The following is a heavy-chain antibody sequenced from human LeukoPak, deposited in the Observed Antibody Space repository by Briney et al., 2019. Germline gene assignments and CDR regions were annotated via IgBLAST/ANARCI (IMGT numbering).Heavy chain of an antibody. J-gene: IGHJ3*02. CDR1: GFSFSSYS. CDR3: AREPDYYDSRGDAFDI. Sequence: GGSLRLSCAASGFSFSSYSMNWVRHAPGKGLVWVARINTDGSTRNYADSVKRRFTISRDSAKSTLNLQMNSLRAEDTAVYYCAREPDYYDSRGDAFDIWGQGTMVTVSS. V-gene: IGHV3-74*01. D-gene: IGHD3-22*01. CDR2: INTDGSTR.